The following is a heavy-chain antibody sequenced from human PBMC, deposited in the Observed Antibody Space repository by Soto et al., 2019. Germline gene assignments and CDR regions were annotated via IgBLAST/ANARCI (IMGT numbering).Heavy chain of an antibody. CDR3: ARDGVVANYYFYGMDV. Sequence: SETLSLTCIVSGGSISTYFWSWIRQSPGKGLEWIGYIYYSGRTNYNPSLKSRVTISVDTSKNRFSLKLTSVTAADTAVYYCARDGVVANYYFYGMDVWGQGTTVTVSS. J-gene: IGHJ6*02. CDR1: GGSISTYF. CDR2: IYYSGRT. V-gene: IGHV4-59*12. D-gene: IGHD3-3*01.